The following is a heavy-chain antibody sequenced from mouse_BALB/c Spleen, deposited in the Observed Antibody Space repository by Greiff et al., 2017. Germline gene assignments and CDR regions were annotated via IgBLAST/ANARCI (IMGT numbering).Heavy chain of an antibody. V-gene: IGHV5-6-5*01. Sequence: EVKVVESGGGLVKPGGSLKLSCAASGFTFSSYAMSWVRQTPEKRLEWVASISSGGSTYYPDSVKGRFTISRDNARNILYLQMSSLRSEDTAMYYCARGIYDYDWFAYWGQGTLVTVSA. D-gene: IGHD2-4*01. J-gene: IGHJ3*01. CDR2: ISSGGST. CDR3: ARGIYDYDWFAY. CDR1: GFTFSSYA.